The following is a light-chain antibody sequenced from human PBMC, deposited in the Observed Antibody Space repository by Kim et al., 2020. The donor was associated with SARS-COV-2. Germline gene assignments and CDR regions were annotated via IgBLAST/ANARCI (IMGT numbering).Light chain of an antibody. V-gene: IGKV3-20*01. CDR2: AVT. CDR3: QQYYRSPTA. CDR1: QSLTGDY. Sequence: DIVMTQSPATLSLSPGERATLYCRVSQSLTGDYLAWYQQNSGQAPRLLIYAVTDRATGIPDRFSGSGSGTDFTLTISRLEPEDFAMYYCQQYYRSPTAFGQGTNLE. J-gene: IGKJ2*01.